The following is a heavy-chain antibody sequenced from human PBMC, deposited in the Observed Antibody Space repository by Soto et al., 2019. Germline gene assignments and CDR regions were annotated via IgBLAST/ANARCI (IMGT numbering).Heavy chain of an antibody. CDR3: TTDPWYSNSHHYFMDL. Sequence: EVQLVESGGGLARPGGSLRVSCAAAGFTFTNAWMSWVRQAPGKGLEWVARIRSQTDGGTTDYATHVKGRFTISREDSKNTLYLQMNSLRTEDTAVYFCTTDPWYSNSHHYFMDLWGPGTTVTVSS. CDR2: IRSQTDGGTT. CDR1: GFTFTNAW. J-gene: IGHJ6*02. V-gene: IGHV3-15*01. D-gene: IGHD6-6*01.